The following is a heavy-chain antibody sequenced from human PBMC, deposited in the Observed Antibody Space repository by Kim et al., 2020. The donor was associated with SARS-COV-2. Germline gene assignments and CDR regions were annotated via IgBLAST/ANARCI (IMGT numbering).Heavy chain of an antibody. Sequence: GNNKYYAASVKGRFTISRDNSGNMLHLQMNGLRAEDTAMYYCAKGTLSFDYWGQGTLVIVSS. V-gene: IGHV3-33*06. D-gene: IGHD2-2*01. CDR2: GNNK. CDR3: AKGTLSFDY. J-gene: IGHJ4*02.